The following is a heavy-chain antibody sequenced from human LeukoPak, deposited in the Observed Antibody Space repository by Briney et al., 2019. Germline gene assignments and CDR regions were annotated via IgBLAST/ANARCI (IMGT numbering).Heavy chain of an antibody. D-gene: IGHD4-23*01. V-gene: IGHV1-69*13. CDR2: IIPLFGAA. CDR1: GGTFSSFA. J-gene: IGHJ4*02. Sequence: SVKVSCKASGGTFSSFATNWVRQAPGQGLEWMGGIIPLFGAAKYAQKFQGRVTITAVESMSTAYMELSSLRSEDTAVYYCARGWLAETTVVTPYNYWGQGTLVTVSS. CDR3: ARGWLAETTVVTPYNY.